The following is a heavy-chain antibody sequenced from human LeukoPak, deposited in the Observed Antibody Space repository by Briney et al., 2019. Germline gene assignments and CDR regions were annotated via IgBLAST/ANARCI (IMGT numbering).Heavy chain of an antibody. D-gene: IGHD3-10*01. J-gene: IGHJ4*02. Sequence: GGSLRLSCAAPGFTFSSYAMSWVRQAPGKGLEWVSAISGSGGSTYYADSVKGRFTISRDNSKNTLYLQMNSLRAEDTAVYYCAKARAITMVRGVIVNWGQGTLVTVSS. CDR2: ISGSGGST. CDR3: AKARAITMVRGVIVN. CDR1: GFTFSSYA. V-gene: IGHV3-23*01.